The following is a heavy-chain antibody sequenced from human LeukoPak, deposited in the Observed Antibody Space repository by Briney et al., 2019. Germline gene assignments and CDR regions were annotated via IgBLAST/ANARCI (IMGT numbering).Heavy chain of an antibody. V-gene: IGHV3-23*01. CDR1: GFTFSSYA. Sequence: GGSLRLSCAASGFTFSSYAMSWVRQAPGKGLEWVSAISGSGGSTYYADSVKGRFTISRDNSKNTLYLQMNSLRAEDTAVYYCARGAGEWELLLPRCAFDIWGQGTMVTVSS. CDR2: ISGSGGST. D-gene: IGHD1-26*01. J-gene: IGHJ3*02. CDR3: ARGAGEWELLLPRCAFDI.